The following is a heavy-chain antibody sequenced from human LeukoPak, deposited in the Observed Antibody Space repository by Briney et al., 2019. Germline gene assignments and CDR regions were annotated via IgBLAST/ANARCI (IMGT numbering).Heavy chain of an antibody. CDR2: INPNSGGT. D-gene: IGHD6-19*01. V-gene: IGHV1-2*02. J-gene: IGHJ3*02. Sequence: ASVKVSCKASGYTFTGYYIHWVRQAPGQGLEWMGWINPNSGGTNYAQKFQGRVTMTRDTSISTAYMELSRLRSDDTAVYYCARVSVSGQWLVLYAFDIWGQGTMVTVSS. CDR1: GYTFTGYY. CDR3: ARVSVSGQWLVLYAFDI.